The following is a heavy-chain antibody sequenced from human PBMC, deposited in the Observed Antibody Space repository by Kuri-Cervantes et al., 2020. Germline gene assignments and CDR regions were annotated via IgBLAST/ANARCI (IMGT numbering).Heavy chain of an antibody. V-gene: IGHV3-15*01. CDR1: GISFTNAW. Sequence: GESLKISCAASGISFTNAWMSWVRQAPGKGLEWVGRIKRKIDGGTRDYAAPVNGRFTISRDDSKNTLYLQMNSLRDEDTAVYYCARDYGYYFDYWGQGTLVTVSS. CDR3: ARDYGYYFDY. J-gene: IGHJ4*02. D-gene: IGHD4-17*01. CDR2: IKRKIDGGTR.